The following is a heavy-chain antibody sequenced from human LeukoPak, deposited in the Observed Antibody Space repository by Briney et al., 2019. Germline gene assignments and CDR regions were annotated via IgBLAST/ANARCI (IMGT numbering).Heavy chain of an antibody. CDR2: INHSGGT. V-gene: IGHV4-34*01. J-gene: IGHJ5*02. CDR1: GGSFSGYY. D-gene: IGHD6-19*01. Sequence: SETLSLTCAVYGGSFSGYYWSWLRQPPGKGLEWIGEINHSGGTNYNPSLKSRVTISVDPSKNQFSLKLSSVTAADTAVYYCARGREQWLVYNWFDPWGQGTLVTVSS. CDR3: ARGREQWLVYNWFDP.